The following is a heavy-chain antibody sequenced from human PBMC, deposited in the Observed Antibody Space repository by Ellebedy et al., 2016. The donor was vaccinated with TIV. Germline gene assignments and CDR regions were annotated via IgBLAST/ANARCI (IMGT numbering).Heavy chain of an antibody. CDR2: TKQDGSET. V-gene: IGHV3-7*01. CDR1: GFTVSSNY. CDR3: ARTYSGTFHWYFDL. Sequence: PGGSLRLSCAASGFTVSSNYMSWVRQAPGKGLEWVANTKQDGSETYYVDAVKGRFTISRDNAKNSLYVQMNGLRAEDTAVYYCARTYSGTFHWYFDLWGRGTLVTVSS. D-gene: IGHD1-26*01. J-gene: IGHJ2*01.